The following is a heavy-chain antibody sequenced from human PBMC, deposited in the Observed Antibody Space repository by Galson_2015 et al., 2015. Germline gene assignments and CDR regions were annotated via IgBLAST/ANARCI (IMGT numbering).Heavy chain of an antibody. CDR2: ISWNSGSI. V-gene: IGHV3-9*01. Sequence: SLRLSCAASGFTFDDYAMHWVWQAPGKGLEWVSGISWNSGSIGYADSVKGRFTISRDNAKNSLYLQMNSLRAEDTALYYCAKGTYVQQLVLWYWGQGTLVTVSS. CDR1: GFTFDDYA. D-gene: IGHD6-13*01. CDR3: AKGTYVQQLVLWY. J-gene: IGHJ4*02.